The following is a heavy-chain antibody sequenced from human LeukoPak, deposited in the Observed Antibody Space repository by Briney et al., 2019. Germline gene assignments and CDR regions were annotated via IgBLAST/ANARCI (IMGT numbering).Heavy chain of an antibody. CDR2: MNPNSGNT. Sequence: GASVKVSCKASGYTFTSYDINWVRQATGQGLEWMGWMNPNSGNTGYAQKFQGRVTMTRNTSISTAYMERSSLRSEDTAVYYCARTLSTIFGLWFDPWGQGTLVTVSS. D-gene: IGHD3-3*01. CDR1: GYTFTSYD. CDR3: ARTLSTIFGLWFDP. V-gene: IGHV1-8*01. J-gene: IGHJ5*02.